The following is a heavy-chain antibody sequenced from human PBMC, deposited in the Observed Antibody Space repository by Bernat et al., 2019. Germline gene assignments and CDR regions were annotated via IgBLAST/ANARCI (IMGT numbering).Heavy chain of an antibody. CDR1: GFTVNSNY. Sequence: EVQLVETGGDLIQPGGSLRLSCAASGFTVNSNYMTWVRQTPGKGLEWVSIIYTGGTTYYADSVKGRFTIARDNAKNTLYRQMNSLRAEDTAVYYCAKGSGDYYGSGNPNYWGQGTLVTVSS. CDR3: AKGSGDYYGSGNPNY. D-gene: IGHD3-10*01. J-gene: IGHJ4*02. V-gene: IGHV3-53*02. CDR2: IYTGGTT.